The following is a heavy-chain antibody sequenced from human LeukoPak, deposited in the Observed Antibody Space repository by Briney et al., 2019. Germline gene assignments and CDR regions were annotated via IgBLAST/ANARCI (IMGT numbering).Heavy chain of an antibody. CDR2: MNPNSGNT. J-gene: IGHJ3*02. CDR3: ARGGYSSSWSHDAFDI. Sequence: ASVKVSCKASGYTFTSYDINWVRQATGQGLEWMGWMNPNSGNTGYAQKFQGRVTITRNTSISTAYMELSSLRSEDTAVYYCARGGYSSSWSHDAFDIWGQGTMVTVSS. CDR1: GYTFTSYD. V-gene: IGHV1-8*03. D-gene: IGHD6-13*01.